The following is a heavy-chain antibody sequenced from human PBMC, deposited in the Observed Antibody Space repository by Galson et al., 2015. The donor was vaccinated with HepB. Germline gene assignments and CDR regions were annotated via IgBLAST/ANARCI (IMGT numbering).Heavy chain of an antibody. Sequence: SLRLSCAASGFTFSSYAMSWVRQAPGKGLEWVANIKQDGSEKYYVDSVKGRFTISRDNAKNSLYLQMNSLRAEDTAVYYCARDPYCSGGSCYSEGVEVDYWGQGTLVTVSS. CDR1: GFTFSSYA. V-gene: IGHV3-7*03. CDR3: ARDPYCSGGSCYSEGVEVDY. D-gene: IGHD2-15*01. J-gene: IGHJ4*02. CDR2: IKQDGSEK.